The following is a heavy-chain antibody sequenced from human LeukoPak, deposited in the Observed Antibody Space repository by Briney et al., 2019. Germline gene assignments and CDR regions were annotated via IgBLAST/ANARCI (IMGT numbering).Heavy chain of an antibody. D-gene: IGHD3-22*01. CDR2: INWNGGSR. Sequence: PGGSLRLSCAASGLNFDDYVMNWVRQAPGKGLEWVSGINWNGGSRGYADSVKGRFTISRDNAKNSLYLQMNSLRAEDTALYYCARSRHSYDSTGFPHYWGQGTLVTVSS. CDR1: GLNFDDYV. V-gene: IGHV3-20*04. J-gene: IGHJ4*02. CDR3: ARSRHSYDSTGFPHY.